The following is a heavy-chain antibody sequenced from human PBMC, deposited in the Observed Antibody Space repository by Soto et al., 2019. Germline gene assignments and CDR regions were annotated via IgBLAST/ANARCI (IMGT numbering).Heavy chain of an antibody. D-gene: IGHD2-21*02. V-gene: IGHV4-59*01. CDR1: GGSISGYY. Sequence: PSETLSLTCTVSGGSISGYYWSWIRQPPGKGLEWIGYMYNTGSTVYNPSFKSRVTISVDTSKSQFSLRLNSVTAADTAVYHCARDLWGYCGTDCYPLDVWGQGTTVTVS. CDR2: MYNTGST. CDR3: ARDLWGYCGTDCYPLDV. J-gene: IGHJ6*02.